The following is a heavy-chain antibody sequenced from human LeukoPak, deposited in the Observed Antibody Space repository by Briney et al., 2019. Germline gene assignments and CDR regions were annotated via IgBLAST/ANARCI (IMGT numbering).Heavy chain of an antibody. Sequence: GGSVTLSCTASGFTFSSYEMNWVRQAPGKGLEWVSYISSSGSTIYYADSVKGRFTISRDNAKNSLYLQMNSLRAEDTAVYYCARVLLYYDFWSGTSGPFDYWGQGTLVTVSS. J-gene: IGHJ4*02. CDR2: ISSSGSTI. D-gene: IGHD3-3*01. CDR3: ARVLLYYDFWSGTSGPFDY. V-gene: IGHV3-48*03. CDR1: GFTFSSYE.